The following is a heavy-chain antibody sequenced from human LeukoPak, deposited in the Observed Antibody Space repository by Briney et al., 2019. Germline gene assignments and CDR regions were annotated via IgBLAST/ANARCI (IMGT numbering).Heavy chain of an antibody. CDR3: ARDIVAKFDY. CDR1: GFTFSSYG. J-gene: IGHJ4*02. V-gene: IGHV3-30*02. Sequence: TGGSLRLSCAASGFTFSSYGMHWVRQAPGKGLEWVAFIRYDGSNKYYADSVKGRFTISRDNSKNTLYLQMNSLRAEDTAVYYCARDIVAKFDYWGQGTLVTVSS. CDR2: IRYDGSNK. D-gene: IGHD5-12*01.